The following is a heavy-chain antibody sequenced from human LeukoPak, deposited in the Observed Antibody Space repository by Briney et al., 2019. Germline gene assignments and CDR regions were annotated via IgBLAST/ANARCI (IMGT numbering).Heavy chain of an antibody. CDR1: GGTFSSYA. J-gene: IGHJ6*03. D-gene: IGHD1-7*01. CDR2: IIPIFGTA. CDR3: AAELQGGLNYYYYYMDV. Sequence: ASVKVSCKASGGTFSSYAISWVRQAPGQGLEWMGGIIPIFGTANYAQKFQGRVTITTDESTSTAYMELSSLRSEDTAVYYCAAELQGGLNYYYYYMDVWGKGTTVTVSS. V-gene: IGHV1-69*05.